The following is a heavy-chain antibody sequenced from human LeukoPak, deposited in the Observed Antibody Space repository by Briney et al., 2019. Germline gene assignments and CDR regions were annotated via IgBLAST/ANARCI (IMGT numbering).Heavy chain of an antibody. CDR1: GGSISSGSYY. D-gene: IGHD3-3*01. J-gene: IGHJ4*02. CDR2: IYTSGST. CDR3: ARGYYDFWSGRDDY. Sequence: SQTQSLTCTVSGGSISSGSYYWSWIRQPAGKGLEWIGRIYTSGSTNYNPSLKSRVTISVGTSKNQFSLKLSSVTAADTAVYYCARGYYDFWSGRDDYWGQGTLVTVSS. V-gene: IGHV4-61*02.